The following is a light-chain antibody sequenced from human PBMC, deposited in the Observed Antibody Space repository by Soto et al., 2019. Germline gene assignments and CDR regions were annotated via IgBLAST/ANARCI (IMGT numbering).Light chain of an antibody. Sequence: DIQMTQSPSSLSASVGDRVTITCRASQSINSYLNWYQQKPGKAPKFLIYAASSLQSGVPSRFSGSGYGTDFTLTISSLQSEDCGTYSCQQSYSSPWTFGQGTKVEI. J-gene: IGKJ1*01. CDR1: QSINSY. V-gene: IGKV1-39*01. CDR2: AAS. CDR3: QQSYSSPWT.